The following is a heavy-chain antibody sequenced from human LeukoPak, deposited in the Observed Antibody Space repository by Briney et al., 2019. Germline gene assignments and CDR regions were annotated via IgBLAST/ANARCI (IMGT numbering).Heavy chain of an antibody. D-gene: IGHD4-17*01. V-gene: IGHV3-11*03. CDR1: GFTFSDYY. J-gene: IGHJ4*02. CDR3: ARPVYGDYAPLDY. CDR2: ISSSSSYT. Sequence: PGGSLRLSCAASGFTFSDYYMSWIRQARGKGLEWVTYISSSSSYTNYADSVKGRFTISRDNAKNSLYLQMNSLRAEDTAVYYCARPVYGDYAPLDYWGQGTLVTVSS.